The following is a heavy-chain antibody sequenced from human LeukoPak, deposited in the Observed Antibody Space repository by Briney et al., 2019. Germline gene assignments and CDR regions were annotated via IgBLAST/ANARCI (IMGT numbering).Heavy chain of an antibody. D-gene: IGHD5-24*01. CDR2: IYHSGST. CDR3: ARGRDGYDAFDI. J-gene: IGHJ3*02. CDR1: GYSISSGYY. Sequence: SETLSLTCTVSGYSISSGYYWGWIRQPPGKGLEWIGSIYHSGSTYYNPSLKSRVTISVDTSKNQFSLKLSSVTAADTAVYYCARGRDGYDAFDIWGQGTMVTVSS. V-gene: IGHV4-38-2*02.